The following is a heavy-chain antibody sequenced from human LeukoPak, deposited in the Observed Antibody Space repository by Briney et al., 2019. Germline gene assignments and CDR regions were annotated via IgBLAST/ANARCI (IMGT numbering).Heavy chain of an antibody. CDR1: GGSISSYY. Sequence: PSETLSLTCTVFGGSISSYYWSWIRQPPGEGLGGVGYIYYSGSTNYNPSLKSRVTISVDTSKNQFSLKLSSVTAADTAVYYCARATKGRSNWFDPWGQGTLVTVSS. CDR2: IYYSGST. J-gene: IGHJ5*02. CDR3: ARATKGRSNWFDP. V-gene: IGHV4-59*01. D-gene: IGHD5-12*01.